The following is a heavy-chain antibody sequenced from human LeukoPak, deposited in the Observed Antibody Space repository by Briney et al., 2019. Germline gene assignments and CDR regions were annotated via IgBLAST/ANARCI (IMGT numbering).Heavy chain of an antibody. Sequence: GGSLRLSCAASGFTFSSYWMSWVRQAPGKGLEWVAKVKQDGSEKYYVHSVKGRFTISRDNAKNSLYLQMNSLRAEDTAEYYCSRDDCSSISCYHNWFDPWGQGTLVTVSS. CDR1: GFTFSSYW. CDR2: VKQDGSEK. J-gene: IGHJ5*02. CDR3: SRDDCSSISCYHNWFDP. V-gene: IGHV3-7*01. D-gene: IGHD2-2*01.